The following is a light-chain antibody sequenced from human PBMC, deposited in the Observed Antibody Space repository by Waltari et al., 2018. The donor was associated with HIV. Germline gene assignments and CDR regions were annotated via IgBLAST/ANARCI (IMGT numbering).Light chain of an antibody. CDR2: AAS. Sequence: DIQMTQSPSSLSASVGDRVTITCRASQSITTYLNWYQQKPGKAPNLLIYAASSLQSGVPSRFSCSGSGTDFTLTISSLQTEDFATYYCQQSYSSSSTFGQGTKLEIK. CDR3: QQSYSSSST. CDR1: QSITTY. V-gene: IGKV1-39*01. J-gene: IGKJ2*01.